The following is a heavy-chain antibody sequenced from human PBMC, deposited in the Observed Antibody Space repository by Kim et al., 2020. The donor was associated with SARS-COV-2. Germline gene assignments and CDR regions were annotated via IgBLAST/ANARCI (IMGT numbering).Heavy chain of an antibody. D-gene: IGHD6-19*01. J-gene: IGHJ4*02. Sequence: PSLKSRVTIPVDTSKNQFSLRLSSVTAADTAVYYCARVHSSGWYGPFVDYGGQGTLVTVSS. CDR3: ARVHSSGWYGPFVDY. V-gene: IGHV4-39*07.